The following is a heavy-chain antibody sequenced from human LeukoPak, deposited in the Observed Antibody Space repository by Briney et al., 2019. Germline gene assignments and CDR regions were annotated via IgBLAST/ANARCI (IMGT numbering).Heavy chain of an antibody. CDR1: GGSFSGYY. CDR2: INHSGST. V-gene: IGHV4-34*01. CDR3: ARLDILTGYHYYYYYMDV. J-gene: IGHJ6*03. Sequence: SETLSLTCAVYGGSFSGYYWSWIRQPPGKGLEWIGEINHSGSTNYNPSLKSRVTISVDTSKNQFSLKLSSVTAADTAVYYCARLDILTGYHYYYYYMDVWGKGTTVTISS. D-gene: IGHD3-9*01.